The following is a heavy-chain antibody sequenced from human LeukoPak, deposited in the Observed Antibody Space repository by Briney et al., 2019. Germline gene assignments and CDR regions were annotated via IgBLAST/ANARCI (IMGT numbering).Heavy chain of an antibody. D-gene: IGHD4-17*01. CDR1: GSSISSYY. V-gene: IGHV4-4*09. J-gene: IGHJ5*02. CDR3: ASITVTTNL. Sequence: KPSETLSLTCTVSGSSISSYYWSWIRQPPGKGLEWIGYIYTSGSTNYNPSLKSRVTISVDTSKNQFSLKLSSVTAADTAVYYCASITVTTNLWGQGTLVTVSS. CDR2: IYTSGST.